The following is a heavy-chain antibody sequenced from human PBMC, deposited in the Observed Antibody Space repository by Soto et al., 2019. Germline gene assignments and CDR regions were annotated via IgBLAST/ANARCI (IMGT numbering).Heavy chain of an antibody. Sequence: SETLSLTCTVSGGSISSSSYYWGWIRQPPGKGLEWIGSIYYSGSTYYNPSLKSRVTISVDTSKNQFSLKLSSVTAADTAAYYCARHVVEAFDIWGQGTMVTVSS. CDR1: GGSISSSSYY. V-gene: IGHV4-39*01. CDR3: ARHVVEAFDI. CDR2: IYYSGST. J-gene: IGHJ3*02. D-gene: IGHD2-15*01.